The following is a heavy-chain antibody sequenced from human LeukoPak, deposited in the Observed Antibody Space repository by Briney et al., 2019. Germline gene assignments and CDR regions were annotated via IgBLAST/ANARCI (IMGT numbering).Heavy chain of an antibody. CDR3: ARGPSTNYVLYYYYMDV. Sequence: GGSLRLSCTGSKFTLSDYPMSWVRQAPGKGLEWVGFIRSNTYGGTTGYAASVKGRFTISRDDSKSIAYLEMNNLKTEDTAVYYCARGPSTNYVLYYYYMDVWGKGTTVTVSS. CDR1: KFTLSDYP. D-gene: IGHD4/OR15-4a*01. CDR2: IRSNTYGGTT. V-gene: IGHV3-49*04. J-gene: IGHJ6*03.